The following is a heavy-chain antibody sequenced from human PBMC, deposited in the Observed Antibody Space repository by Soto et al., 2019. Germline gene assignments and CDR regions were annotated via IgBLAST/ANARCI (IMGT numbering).Heavy chain of an antibody. Sequence: HITLKESGPTLVKPTQTLTLTCTFTGFSLSTSGVGVGWVRQPPGKALEWLAVINSDDGEFYSPSLKSRLTITKDTSKNQVVLTMIDMDPVDTATYHCAHRRVLYEMDVWGQGTTVTVSS. CDR1: GFSLSTSGVG. CDR3: AHRRVLYEMDV. J-gene: IGHJ6*02. CDR2: INSDDGE. V-gene: IGHV2-5*02. D-gene: IGHD2-8*01.